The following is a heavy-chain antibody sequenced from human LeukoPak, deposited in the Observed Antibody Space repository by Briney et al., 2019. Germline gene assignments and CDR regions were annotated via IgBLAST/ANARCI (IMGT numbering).Heavy chain of an antibody. V-gene: IGHV4-34*01. Sequence: SETLSLTCAVYGGSFSGYSWSWIRQPPGKGLEWIGEINHRGSTNYSPSLKSRLSISVDTSKNQFSLKLSSVTAADTAVYYCARGGRDTSSLYNPLRFDYWGQGTLVTASS. CDR2: INHRGST. CDR1: GGSFSGYS. D-gene: IGHD6-13*01. J-gene: IGHJ4*02. CDR3: ARGGRDTSSLYNPLRFDY.